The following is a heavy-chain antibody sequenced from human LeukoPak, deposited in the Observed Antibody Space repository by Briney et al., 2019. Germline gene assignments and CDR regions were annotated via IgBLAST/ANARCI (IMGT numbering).Heavy chain of an antibody. Sequence: PSETLSLTCTVSGGSISSSSYYWGWIRQPPGKGLEWIGSIYHSGSTYYNPSLKSRVTISVDTSKNQFSLKLSSVTAADTAVYYCARVSMDYYGSGSPDYWGQGALVTVSS. J-gene: IGHJ4*02. V-gene: IGHV4-39*07. CDR3: ARVSMDYYGSGSPDY. D-gene: IGHD3-10*01. CDR1: GGSISSSSYY. CDR2: IYHSGST.